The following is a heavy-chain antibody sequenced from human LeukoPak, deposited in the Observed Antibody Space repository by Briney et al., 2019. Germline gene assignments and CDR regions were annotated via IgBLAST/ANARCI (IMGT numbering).Heavy chain of an antibody. CDR3: ARDYDVLTAYPPTQLFDP. V-gene: IGHV4-59*12. D-gene: IGHD3-9*01. CDR1: GGSISSYY. J-gene: IGHJ5*02. Sequence: SETLSLTCTVSGGSISSYYWSWIRQPPGKGLEWIGYIYYSGSTNYNPSLKSRVTMSVDTSKNQFSLKLNSVTAADTAVYYCARDYDVLTAYPPTQLFDPWGQGTLVTVSS. CDR2: IYYSGST.